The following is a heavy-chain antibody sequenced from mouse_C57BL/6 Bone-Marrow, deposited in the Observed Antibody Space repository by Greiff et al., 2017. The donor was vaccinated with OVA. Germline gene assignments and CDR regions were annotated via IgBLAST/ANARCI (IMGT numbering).Heavy chain of an antibody. V-gene: IGHV2-2*01. CDR2: IWSGGST. CDR3: ASVYYGYGRDYYAMDY. J-gene: IGHJ4*01. CDR1: GFSLTSYG. D-gene: IGHD2-2*01. Sequence: QVQLQQSGPGLVQPSQSLSITCTVSGFSLTSYGVHWVRQSPGKGLEWLGVIWSGGSTDYNAAFISRLSISKDNSKSQVFFKMNSLQADDTAIYYCASVYYGYGRDYYAMDYWGQGTSVTVSS.